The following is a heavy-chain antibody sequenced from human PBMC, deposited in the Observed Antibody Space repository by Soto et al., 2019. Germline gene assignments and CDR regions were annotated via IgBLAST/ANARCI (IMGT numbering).Heavy chain of an antibody. CDR1: GGSIRSSSDY. CDR2: IYYSGST. J-gene: IGHJ4*02. D-gene: IGHD5-18*01. V-gene: IGHV4-39*01. Sequence: SETLCLTCTVSGGSIRSSSDYWSWIHKPPGKGLEWIGSIYYSGSTYYNPSLKSRVTISVDTSKNQFSLKLSSVTAADTAVYYCARGVIQLWSKLDYWGQGTLVTVSS. CDR3: ARGVIQLWSKLDY.